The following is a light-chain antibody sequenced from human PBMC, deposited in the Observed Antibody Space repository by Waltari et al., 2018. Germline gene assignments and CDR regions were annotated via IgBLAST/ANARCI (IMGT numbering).Light chain of an antibody. J-gene: IGLJ2*01. V-gene: IGLV3-1*01. CDR2: RDI. Sequence: YEMTQPPSVSVSPGQTASITCSGDNLQYKYVYWYQHKPGKSPLLILYRDIARTSGIPTRFSGSNSGNTATLTTSETQAVDEADYYWQAWETSTGVVFGGGTKLTVL. CDR1: NLQYKY. CDR3: QAWETSTGVV.